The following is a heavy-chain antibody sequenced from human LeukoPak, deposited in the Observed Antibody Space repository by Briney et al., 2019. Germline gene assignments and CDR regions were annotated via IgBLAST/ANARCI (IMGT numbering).Heavy chain of an antibody. J-gene: IGHJ4*02. CDR3: ATVIPYPGGAPFDY. D-gene: IGHD3-16*02. CDR2: ISGSGGST. CDR1: GFTFSSYA. Sequence: GGSLRLSCAASGFTFSSYAMSWVRQAPGKGLEWVSAISGSGGSTYYADSVKGRFTISRDNSKNTLYLQMNSLRAEDTAVYYCATVIPYPGGAPFDYWGQGTLVTVSP. V-gene: IGHV3-23*01.